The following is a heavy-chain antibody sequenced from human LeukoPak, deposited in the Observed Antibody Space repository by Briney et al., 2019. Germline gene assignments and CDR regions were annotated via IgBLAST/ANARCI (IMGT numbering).Heavy chain of an antibody. CDR3: ASQTTRRLPIAVADYFDY. J-gene: IGHJ4*02. CDR2: ISTSSSYI. Sequence: PGRSLRLACGVSGFTFSSYSMNWVRQAPGKGLEWVSFISTSSSYIYYADSVKGRFTISRDNARNSLYLQMNSLRPEDTAVYYCASQTTRRLPIAVADYFDYWGQGTLVTVSS. V-gene: IGHV3-21*01. D-gene: IGHD6-19*01. CDR1: GFTFSSYS.